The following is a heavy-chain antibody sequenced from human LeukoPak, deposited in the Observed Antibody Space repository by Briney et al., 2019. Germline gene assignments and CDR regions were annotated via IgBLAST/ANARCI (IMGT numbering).Heavy chain of an antibody. CDR2: IYYSGNT. J-gene: IGHJ4*02. Sequence: SETLSLTCTVSGVSISSSNSYWGWIRQLPGKGLEWIGSIYYSGNTYYNASLKSRVTISIDTSKNQFSLKLTSVTAADTAVYYCARQTGSGLFILPGGQGTLVTVSS. V-gene: IGHV4-39*01. CDR3: ARQTGSGLFILP. CDR1: GVSISSSNSY. D-gene: IGHD3/OR15-3a*01.